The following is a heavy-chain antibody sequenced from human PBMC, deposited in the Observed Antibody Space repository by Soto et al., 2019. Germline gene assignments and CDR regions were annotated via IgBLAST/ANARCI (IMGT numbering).Heavy chain of an antibody. J-gene: IGHJ4*02. Sequence: PGGSLRLSCVASGFSFNNYGMGWVRQTPGKGLEWVANIKQDGSEKYYVDSVKGRFTISRDNAKNSLYLQMNSLRAEDTAVYYCARENYFDYWGQGTLVTVSS. V-gene: IGHV3-7*04. CDR1: GFSFNNYG. CDR3: ARENYFDY. CDR2: IKQDGSEK.